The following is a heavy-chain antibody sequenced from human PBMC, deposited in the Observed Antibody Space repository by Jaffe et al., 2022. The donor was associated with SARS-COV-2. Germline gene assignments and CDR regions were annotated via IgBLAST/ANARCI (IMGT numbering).Heavy chain of an antibody. J-gene: IGHJ4*02. V-gene: IGHV1-69*01. D-gene: IGHD6-19*01. CDR3: AREMRQYSSGWYIQELYYFDY. Sequence: QVQLVQSGAEVKKPGSSVKVSCKASGGTFSSYAISWVRQAPGQGLEWMGGIIPIFGTANYAQKFQGRVTITADESTSTAYMELSSLRSEDTAVYYCAREMRQYSSGWYIQELYYFDYWGQGTLVTVSS. CDR1: GGTFSSYA. CDR2: IIPIFGTA.